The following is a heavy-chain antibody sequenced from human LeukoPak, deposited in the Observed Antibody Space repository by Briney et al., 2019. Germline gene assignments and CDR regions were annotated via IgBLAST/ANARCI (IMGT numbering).Heavy chain of an antibody. V-gene: IGHV4-34*01. D-gene: IGHD3-10*01. CDR3: ARGPGSYYLVALDI. Sequence: PSETLSLTCAVYGGSFSGYYWSWIRQPPGKGLEWIGEINHSGSTNYNPSLKSRVTISVDTSKNQFSLKLSSVTAADTAVYYCARGPGSYYLVALDIWGQGTMVTVSS. CDR2: INHSGST. CDR1: GGSFSGYY. J-gene: IGHJ3*02.